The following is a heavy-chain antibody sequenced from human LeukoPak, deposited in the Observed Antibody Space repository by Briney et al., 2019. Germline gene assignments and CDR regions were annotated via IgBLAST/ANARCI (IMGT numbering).Heavy chain of an antibody. CDR2: ITPDGTST. CDR3: AAKGNGYSGTYVFAH. V-gene: IGHV3-74*01. Sequence: PGGSLRLSCAASGFTFSSYWTHWVRQAPGKGLVWVSRITPDGTSTTYADSVKGRFTISRDNAKNTLYVQMNSLRAEDTAVYYCAAKGNGYSGTYVFAHWGQGILVTVSS. D-gene: IGHD1-26*01. CDR1: GFTFSSYW. J-gene: IGHJ4*02.